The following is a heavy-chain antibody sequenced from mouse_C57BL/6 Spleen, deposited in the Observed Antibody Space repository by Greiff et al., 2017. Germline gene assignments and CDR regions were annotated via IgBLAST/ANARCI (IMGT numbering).Heavy chain of an antibody. CDR3: ARRATGIFDY. J-gene: IGHJ2*01. V-gene: IGHV5-17*01. Sequence: EVKLVESGGGLVKPGGSLKLSCAASGFTFSDYGMHWVRQAPEKGLEWVAYISSGSSTIYYADTVKGRFTISRDNAKNTLFLQMTSLSSEDTAMYYCARRATGIFDYWGQGTTLTVSS. CDR1: GFTFSDYG. CDR2: ISSGSSTI. D-gene: IGHD4-1*01.